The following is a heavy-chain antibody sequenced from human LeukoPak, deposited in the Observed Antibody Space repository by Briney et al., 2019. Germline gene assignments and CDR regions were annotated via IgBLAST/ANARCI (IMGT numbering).Heavy chain of an antibody. CDR3: ARGLPRYYSFYHMDV. CDR1: GFLFSSYD. Sequence: GESLKISCEGSGFLFSSYDMHWVRQATGKGLEWVSVIGTDGDTSYPDSVKGRFTISRENAKSSLYLQMNSLRAGDTAVYYCARGLPRYYSFYHMDVWGKGTTVTVSS. V-gene: IGHV3-13*01. J-gene: IGHJ6*03. CDR2: IGTDGDT.